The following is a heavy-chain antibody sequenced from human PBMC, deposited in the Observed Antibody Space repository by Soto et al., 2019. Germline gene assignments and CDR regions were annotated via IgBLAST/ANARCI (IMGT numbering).Heavy chain of an antibody. J-gene: IGHJ4*02. CDR3: ARYDFWSETFDY. V-gene: IGHV4-34*01. Sequence: KTSETLSLTCAVYGGSFSGYYWSWIRQPPGKGLEWIGEINHSGSTNYNPSLKSRVTISVDTSKNQFSLKLSSVTAADTAVYYCARYDFWSETFDYWGQGTLVTVSS. D-gene: IGHD3-3*01. CDR2: INHSGST. CDR1: GGSFSGYY.